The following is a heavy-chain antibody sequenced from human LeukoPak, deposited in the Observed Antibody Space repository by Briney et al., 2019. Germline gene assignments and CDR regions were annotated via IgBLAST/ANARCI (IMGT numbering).Heavy chain of an antibody. CDR3: ARAYKDRSLAGKKEFFQH. D-gene: IGHD6-19*01. V-gene: IGHV3-9*01. CDR1: GFTFDNYA. Sequence: GGSLRLSCAASGFTFDNYAMNWVRQVPGKGVEWISLISWNSGTIGYADSVKGRFTISRDNANNFLYLQMNSLRAEDTALYYCARAYKDRSLAGKKEFFQHWGQGTLVTVSS. J-gene: IGHJ1*01. CDR2: ISWNSGTI.